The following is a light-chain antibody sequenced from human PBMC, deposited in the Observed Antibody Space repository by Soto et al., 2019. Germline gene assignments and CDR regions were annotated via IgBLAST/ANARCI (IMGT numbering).Light chain of an antibody. Sequence: QSALTQPASVSGSPGQSITISCTGTSSDVGGYNYVSWSQQHPGKAPQLMIYEVSNRPSGVSNRFSGSKSGNTASLTISGLQAEDEADYYCSSYTSSSTLVFGTGTKGTVL. CDR1: SSDVGGYNY. CDR2: EVS. CDR3: SSYTSSSTLV. J-gene: IGLJ1*01. V-gene: IGLV2-14*01.